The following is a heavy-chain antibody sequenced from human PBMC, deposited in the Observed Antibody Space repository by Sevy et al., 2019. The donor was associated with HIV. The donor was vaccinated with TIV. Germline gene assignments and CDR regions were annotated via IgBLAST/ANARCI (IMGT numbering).Heavy chain of an antibody. D-gene: IGHD3-9*01. Sequence: VSVKVSCKASGYTFTSYDINWVRQATGQGLEWMGWMNPNSGNTGYAQKFQGRVTMTRNTSISTAYMELSSLRSEDTAVYYCASSFYDILTGYYKKADAFDIWGQGTMVTVSS. V-gene: IGHV1-8*01. CDR2: MNPNSGNT. J-gene: IGHJ3*02. CDR3: ASSFYDILTGYYKKADAFDI. CDR1: GYTFTSYD.